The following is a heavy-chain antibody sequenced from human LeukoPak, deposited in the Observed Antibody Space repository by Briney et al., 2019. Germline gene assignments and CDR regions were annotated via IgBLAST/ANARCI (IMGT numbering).Heavy chain of an antibody. CDR2: INHSGST. J-gene: IGHJ6*03. CDR1: GGSISSSGYH. Sequence: SETLSLTCTVSGGSISSSGYHWSWIRQPPGKGLEWIGEINHSGSTNYNPSLKSRVTISVDTSKNQFSLKLSSVTAADTAVYYCARGKEQLVNNYYYYMDVWGKGTTVTVSS. D-gene: IGHD6-6*01. V-gene: IGHV4-39*07. CDR3: ARGKEQLVNNYYYYMDV.